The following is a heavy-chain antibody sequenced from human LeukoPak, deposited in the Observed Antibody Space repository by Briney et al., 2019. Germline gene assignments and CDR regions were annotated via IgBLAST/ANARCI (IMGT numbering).Heavy chain of an antibody. CDR2: IKRKTGGGTS. CDR3: TTDYEVVTATSDY. J-gene: IGHJ4*02. CDR1: GFTFSNAW. D-gene: IGHD2-21*02. Sequence: GGSLRLSCAASGFTFSNAWMSWVRQAPGKGLEWVGRIKRKTGGGTSAYAAPVGGSFTIPRDEPKHNLYMKMHSVKTEDAAVYDYTTDYEVVTATSDYWGQGTLVTVSS. V-gene: IGHV3-15*01.